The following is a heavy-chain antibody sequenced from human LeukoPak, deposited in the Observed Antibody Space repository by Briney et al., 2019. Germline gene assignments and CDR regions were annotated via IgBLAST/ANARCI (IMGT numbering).Heavy chain of an antibody. CDR3: ARESYGDYDFDY. CDR2: ISGSSSYI. J-gene: IGHJ4*02. CDR1: GFTFSSYN. Sequence: GGSLRLSCAASGFTFSSYNMNWVRQAPGKGLEWVSSISGSSSYIYYADSVKGRFTISRDNAKNSLYLQMNSLRAEDTAVYYCARESYGDYDFDYWGQGTLVTVSS. V-gene: IGHV3-21*01. D-gene: IGHD4-17*01.